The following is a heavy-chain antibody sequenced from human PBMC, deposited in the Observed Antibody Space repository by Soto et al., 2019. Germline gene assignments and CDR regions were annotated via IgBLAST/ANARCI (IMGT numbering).Heavy chain of an antibody. CDR2: IKSGASTI. CDR3: VKEKSVMYSGYDAFEI. D-gene: IGHD5-12*01. V-gene: IGHV3-48*03. J-gene: IGHJ3*02. Sequence: GGSLRLSCAATGFDFKSYEMDWVRQAPGKGLEWVAYIKSGASTIFYTDSVKGRFTISRDDVKNLLFLEMNNLSAEDTAVYYCVKEKSVMYSGYDAFEIWGHGTLVTVSS. CDR1: GFDFKSYE.